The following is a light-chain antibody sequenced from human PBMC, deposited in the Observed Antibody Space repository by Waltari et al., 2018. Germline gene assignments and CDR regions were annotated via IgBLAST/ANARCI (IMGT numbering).Light chain of an antibody. CDR1: QSVSSY. CDR3: QQRSNWPPIT. V-gene: IGKV3-11*01. CDR2: DAS. J-gene: IGKJ5*01. Sequence: EIVLTQSPATLSLSPGERATLSCRASQSVSSYLAWYQQKPGQAPRLLIYDASNSATGIPARFIGSGSGTDFTLTISSLEPEDFAVYYCQQRSNWPPITFGQGTRLEIK.